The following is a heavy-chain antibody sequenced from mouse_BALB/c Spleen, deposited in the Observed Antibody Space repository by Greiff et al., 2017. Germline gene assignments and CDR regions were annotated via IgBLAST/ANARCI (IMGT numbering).Heavy chain of an antibody. CDR1: GFNIKDYY. V-gene: IGHV14-4*02. Sequence: EGKLMESGAELVRSGASVKLSCTASGFNIKDYYMHWVKQRPEQGLEWIGWIDPENGDTEYAPKFQGKATMTADTSSNTAYLQLSSLTSEDTAVYYCARSYYYGSSWFAYWGQGTLVTVSA. D-gene: IGHD1-1*01. CDR3: ARSYYYGSSWFAY. CDR2: IDPENGDT. J-gene: IGHJ3*01.